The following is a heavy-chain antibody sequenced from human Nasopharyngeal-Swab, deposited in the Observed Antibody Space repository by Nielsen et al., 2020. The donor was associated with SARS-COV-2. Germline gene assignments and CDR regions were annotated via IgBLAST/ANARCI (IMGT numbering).Heavy chain of an antibody. V-gene: IGHV3-23*01. J-gene: IGHJ4*01. CDR3: AKYLGSGSYQAFCDY. CDR2: ISVGSGDAT. D-gene: IGHD1-26*01. CDR1: GLTVSSTY. Sequence: GESLKISCAVSGLTVSSTYMSWVRQPPEKGLEWVSTISVGSGDATYYADSVKGRFTISRDNSKNTVYLQMNSLRAEDTAVYYCAKYLGSGSYQAFCDYWGHGTLVTVSS.